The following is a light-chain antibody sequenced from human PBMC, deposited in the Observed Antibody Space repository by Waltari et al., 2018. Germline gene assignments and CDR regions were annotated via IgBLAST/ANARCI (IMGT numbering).Light chain of an antibody. CDR2: GAS. V-gene: IGKV3-15*01. J-gene: IGKJ1*01. CDR3: QQYNNWRT. Sequence: EIVMTQSPATLSVSPGERATLSCRASQSVSSNLAWYQQKPGQAPRLLIYGASTRATAIPARFSGSGSGTDFTLTISSLQSEDFAVYYCQQYNNWRTFSQGTKVEIK. CDR1: QSVSSN.